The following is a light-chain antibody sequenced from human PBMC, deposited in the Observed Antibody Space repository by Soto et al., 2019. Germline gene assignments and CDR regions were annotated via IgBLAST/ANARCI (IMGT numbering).Light chain of an antibody. Sequence: EIVMTQSPGTLSVSPGEIATLSCRASQSVSSDLAWYQQKPGQAPRLLIYGASSRAPGIPARFSGSGSGTDFTLTISSLEPEDFAVYYCKQRSVWPNFGGGTKVDIK. V-gene: IGKV3-11*01. CDR2: GAS. CDR1: QSVSSD. CDR3: KQRSVWPN. J-gene: IGKJ4*01.